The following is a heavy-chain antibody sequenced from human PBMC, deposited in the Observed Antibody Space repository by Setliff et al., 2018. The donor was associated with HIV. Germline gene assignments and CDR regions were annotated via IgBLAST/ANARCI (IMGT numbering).Heavy chain of an antibody. CDR2: INPSGGST. V-gene: IGHV1-46*01. Sequence: ASVKVSCKASGYTFTSYYMHWVRQAPGQGLEWMGIINPSGGSTNYAQRFQGAVTMTRDTSTSTVYMELSSLSSEDTAVYYCARGINMVRGVIDYYYYMDVWGKGTTVTVS. CDR3: ARGINMVRGVIDYYYYMDV. D-gene: IGHD3-10*01. J-gene: IGHJ6*03. CDR1: GYTFTSYY.